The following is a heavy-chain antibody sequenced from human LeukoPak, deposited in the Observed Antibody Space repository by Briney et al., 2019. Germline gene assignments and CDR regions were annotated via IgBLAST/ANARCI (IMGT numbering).Heavy chain of an antibody. V-gene: IGHV1-2*06. CDR1: GYTFIDYY. Sequence: ASVKVSCKASGYTFIDYYIHWVRQSPGQGLEWMGRINPNVPNIDDTDYAQNFQGRVTMTRDASISTAFMELSRLTSDDTAVYYCARDLPSTSNWELDYWGQGTLVTVSS. D-gene: IGHD7-27*01. CDR2: INPNVPNIDDT. J-gene: IGHJ4*02. CDR3: ARDLPSTSNWELDY.